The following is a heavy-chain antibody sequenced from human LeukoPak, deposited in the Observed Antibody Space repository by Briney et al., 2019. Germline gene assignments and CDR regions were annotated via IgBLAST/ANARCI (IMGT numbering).Heavy chain of an antibody. CDR2: INHSGST. Sequence: KASETLSLTCTVSGGSISSGGYYWGWIRQPPGKGLEWIGEINHSGSTNYNPSLKSRVTISVDTSKNQFSLKLSSVTAADTAVYYCARKSIGLYYDFWSGPKPGSYFDYWGQGTLVTVSS. CDR3: ARKSIGLYYDFWSGPKPGSYFDY. D-gene: IGHD3-3*01. J-gene: IGHJ4*02. V-gene: IGHV4-39*07. CDR1: GGSISSGGYY.